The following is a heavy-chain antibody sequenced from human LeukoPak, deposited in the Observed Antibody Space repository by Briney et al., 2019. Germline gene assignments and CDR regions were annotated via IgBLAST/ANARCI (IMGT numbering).Heavy chain of an antibody. CDR2: ICGGET. CDR1: GFTFSNFA. D-gene: IGHD1-26*01. V-gene: IGHV3-23*01. CDR3: AKDGQSFNSRWDYFDS. J-gene: IGHJ4*02. Sequence: AGGSLRLSCAASGFTFSNFAMSWVRQAPGKGLEWVSGICGGETHYAYSVTGRFTISRDDSRNTVDLQMSSLRAEDTAVYYCAKDGQSFNSRWDYFDSWGQGTLVTVSS.